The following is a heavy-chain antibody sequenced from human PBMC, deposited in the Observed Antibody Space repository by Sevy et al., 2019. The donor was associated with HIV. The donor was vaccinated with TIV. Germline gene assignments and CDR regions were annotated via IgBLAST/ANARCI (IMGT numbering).Heavy chain of an antibody. J-gene: IGHJ6*02. CDR3: AREGGYSDQGMDV. CDR1: GFTFSNYN. CDR2: ISSSSNTI. Sequence: GGSLRLSCAASGFTFSNYNMSWVRQAPGKGLEWASYISSSSNTIYYADSVKGRLTISRDNDKNSLYLEMNSLRAEDTAVYYCAREGGYSDQGMDVWGLRTTVTVSS. V-gene: IGHV3-48*01. D-gene: IGHD5-12*01.